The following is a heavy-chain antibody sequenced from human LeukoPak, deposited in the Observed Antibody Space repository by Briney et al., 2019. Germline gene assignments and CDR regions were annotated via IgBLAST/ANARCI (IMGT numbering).Heavy chain of an antibody. D-gene: IGHD3-10*01. Sequence: GSLRLSCAASGFTFSNAWMSWVRQAPGKGLEWVGRIKSKTDGGTTDYAAPVKGRFTISRDDSKNTLYLQMNSLKTEDTAVYYCTTESVGIWFGDTYYYYYYMDVWGKGTTVTVSS. CDR1: GFTFSNAW. CDR3: TTESVGIWFGDTYYYYYYMDV. J-gene: IGHJ6*03. V-gene: IGHV3-15*01. CDR2: IKSKTDGGTT.